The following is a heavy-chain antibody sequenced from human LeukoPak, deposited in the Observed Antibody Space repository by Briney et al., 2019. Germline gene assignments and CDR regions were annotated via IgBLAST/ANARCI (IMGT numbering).Heavy chain of an antibody. CDR1: GGSISSGSYY. D-gene: IGHD3-3*01. CDR2: IYTSGST. Sequence: SETLSLTCTVSGGSISSGSYYWSWIRQPAGKGLEWIGRIYTSGSTNYNPSLKSRVTISVDTSKNQFSLKLSSVTAADTAVYYCARGHSTDFWSGYYSINWFDPWGQGTLVTVSS. V-gene: IGHV4-61*02. CDR3: ARGHSTDFWSGYYSINWFDP. J-gene: IGHJ5*02.